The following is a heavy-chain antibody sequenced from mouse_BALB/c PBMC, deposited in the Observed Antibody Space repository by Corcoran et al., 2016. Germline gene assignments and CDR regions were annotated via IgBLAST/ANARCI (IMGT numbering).Heavy chain of an antibody. Sequence: EVQLQQSGAELVKPGASVKLSCTASGFNIKDTYMHWVNQRPEQGLEWIGRIDPANGNTKYDPKFQGKATITADTSSNTAYLQLSSLTSEDTAVYYCAQESLYAMDYWGQGTSVTVSS. J-gene: IGHJ4*01. CDR3: AQESLYAMDY. CDR2: IDPANGNT. V-gene: IGHV14-3*02. CDR1: GFNIKDTY.